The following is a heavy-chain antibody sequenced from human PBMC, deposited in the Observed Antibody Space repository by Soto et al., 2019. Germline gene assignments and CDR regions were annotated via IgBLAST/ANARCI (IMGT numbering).Heavy chain of an antibody. CDR2: ISSSSDTI. D-gene: IGHD6-13*01. CDR3: ARDLGVTAAGNDAFDI. CDR1: SFTFSDYS. Sequence: EVQLVESGGGLVQPGGSLRLSCVASSFTFSDYSMNWVRQAPGKGLEWVSYISSSSDTIYHGDSVKGRFTISRDNAKNSLYLQMNSLRAEDTAVYYCARDLGVTAAGNDAFDIWSPGTMVTVSS. V-gene: IGHV3-48*01. J-gene: IGHJ3*02.